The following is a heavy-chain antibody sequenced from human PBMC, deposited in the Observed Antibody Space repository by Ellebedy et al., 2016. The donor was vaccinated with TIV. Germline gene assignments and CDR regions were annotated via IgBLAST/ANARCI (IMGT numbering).Heavy chain of an antibody. CDR3: ARRGSYGDYAVQINSWFDT. J-gene: IGHJ5*02. D-gene: IGHD4-17*01. CDR1: GFSFRNYW. CDR2: IYQDGSEK. Sequence: GESLKISCAASGFSFRNYWMGWVRQAPGKGLEWVANIYQDGSEKYYVDSVKGRFNISRDNADNSLFLKMNSLRAEDTAVYYCARRGSYGDYAVQINSWFDTWGRGTLVAVSS. V-gene: IGHV3-7*01.